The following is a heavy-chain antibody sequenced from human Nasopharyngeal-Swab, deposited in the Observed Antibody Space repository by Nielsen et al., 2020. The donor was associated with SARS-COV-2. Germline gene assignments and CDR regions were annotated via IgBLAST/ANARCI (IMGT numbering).Heavy chain of an antibody. CDR2: INHSGST. CDR3: ARGQGIAAAAPFDY. V-gene: IGHV4-34*01. D-gene: IGHD6-13*01. J-gene: IGHJ4*02. Sequence: GSLRLSCALYGGSFSGYYWSWIRQPPGKGLEWIGEINHSGSTNYNPSLKSRVTISVDTSKNQFSLKLNSVTAADTAVYYCARGQGIAAAAPFDYWGQGTLVTVSS. CDR1: GGSFSGYY.